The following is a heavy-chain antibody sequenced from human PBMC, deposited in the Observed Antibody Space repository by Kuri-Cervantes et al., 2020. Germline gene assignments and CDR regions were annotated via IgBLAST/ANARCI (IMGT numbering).Heavy chain of an antibody. D-gene: IGHD3-22*01. CDR2: IKSDGSSA. CDR3: ARDRVVITWGSDY. V-gene: IGHV3-74*01. J-gene: IGHJ4*02. Sequence: GESLKISCAASGFIFSSYWMYWVRQAPGKGLVWVSRIKSDGSSANYADSVKGRFTISRDNSKNTLYLQMNSLRAEDTAVYYCARDRVVITWGSDYWGQGTLVTVSS. CDR1: GFIFSSYW.